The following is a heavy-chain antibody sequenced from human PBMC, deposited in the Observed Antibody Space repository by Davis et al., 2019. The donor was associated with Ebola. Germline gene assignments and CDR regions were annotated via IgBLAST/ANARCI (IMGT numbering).Heavy chain of an antibody. D-gene: IGHD6-19*01. CDR1: GGSISSYY. V-gene: IGHV4-59*12. Sequence: PGGSLRLSCTVSGGSISSYYWSWIRQPPGKGLEWIGYIYYSGSTNYNPSLKSRVTISVDTSKNQFSLKLSSVTAADTAVYYCVRGRGAVAGYIDYWGQGTLVTVSS. J-gene: IGHJ4*02. CDR2: IYYSGST. CDR3: VRGRGAVAGYIDY.